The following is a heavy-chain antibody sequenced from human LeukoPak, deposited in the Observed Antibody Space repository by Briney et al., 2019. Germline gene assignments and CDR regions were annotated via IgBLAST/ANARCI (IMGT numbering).Heavy chain of an antibody. D-gene: IGHD1-14*01. CDR2: INTGGTAT. CDR3: VRDSNPSFDY. J-gene: IGHJ4*02. Sequence: GSLRLSCAASGLTLSSYWMHWVRQAPGKGLVWVSHINTGGTATTYADSVKGRFTISRDNAKNTLYLQMNSLRAEDTAVYYCVRDSNPSFDYWGQGALVTVSS. V-gene: IGHV3-74*01. CDR1: GLTLSSYW.